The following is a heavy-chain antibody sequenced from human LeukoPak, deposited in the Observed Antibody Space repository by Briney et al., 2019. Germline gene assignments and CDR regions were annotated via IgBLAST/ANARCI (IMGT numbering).Heavy chain of an antibody. CDR2: TYYRSQQWHS. CDR3: GRETDFGVVTN. J-gene: IGHJ4*02. CDR1: GDSVSSNGAS. D-gene: IGHD3-3*01. V-gene: IGHV6-1*01. Sequence: SQTLSLTCAISGDSVSSNGASWNWIRQSPPRGLEWRGRTYYRSQQWHSDYAPSVKGRITLNPDTSKNQFSLQLNSVTPEDTAVYYCGRETDFGVVTNWGQGTLVTVSS.